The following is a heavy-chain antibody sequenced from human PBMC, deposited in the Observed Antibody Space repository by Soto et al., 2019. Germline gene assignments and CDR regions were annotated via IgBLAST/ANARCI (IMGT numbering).Heavy chain of an antibody. CDR3: AAATTWNGHFHY. D-gene: IGHD1-1*01. V-gene: IGHV3-33*03. CDR1: GFTISTHG. CDR2: IWYDGSNK. J-gene: IGHJ4*02. Sequence: QAQLVESGGGVVQPGTSLRLSCAASGFTISTHGMHWVRQAPGKGLEWLANIWYDGSNKFYAESVKGRFSISKDNSKNTLYLQMSSLRAEDTSVYSCAAATTWNGHFHYWGQGTQVTVSS.